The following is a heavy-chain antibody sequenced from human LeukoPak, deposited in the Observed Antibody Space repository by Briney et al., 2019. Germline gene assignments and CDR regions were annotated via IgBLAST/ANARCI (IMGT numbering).Heavy chain of an antibody. V-gene: IGHV3-74*01. D-gene: IGHD4-17*01. CDR1: GFTFSSYW. J-gene: IGHJ4*02. Sequence: GGSLRLSCVASGFTFSSYWMHWVRQAPGKGLVWVSCIKSDGSSTSYAGFVKGRFTISRDNAKNTLYLQMNSLRGEDTAVYYCAGDSDYGGYSRFDYWGQGTLVTVSS. CDR2: IKSDGSST. CDR3: AGDSDYGGYSRFDY.